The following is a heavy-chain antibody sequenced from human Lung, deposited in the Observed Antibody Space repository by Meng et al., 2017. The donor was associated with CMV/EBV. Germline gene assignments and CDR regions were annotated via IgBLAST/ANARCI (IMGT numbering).Heavy chain of an antibody. J-gene: IGHJ4*02. D-gene: IGHD3-22*01. CDR1: LTCSSYA. CDR2: ISGSGGSK. CDR3: AKPGGWYYYDSSGYYYY. Sequence: LTCSSYAMSWGREGRGKGLQWVSAISGSGGSKYYEESVKGRLTISRDNSKNTMYPQRNSLRAEDTAVYYCAKPGGWYYYDSSGYYYYWGQGTLVTVSS. V-gene: IGHV3-23*01.